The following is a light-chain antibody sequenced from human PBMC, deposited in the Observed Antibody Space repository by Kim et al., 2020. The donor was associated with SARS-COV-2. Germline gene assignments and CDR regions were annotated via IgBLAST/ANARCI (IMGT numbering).Light chain of an antibody. Sequence: ASVGDRVTITCRASQGIGNFLAWYQQKPGKAPKVLIYDVSTLQSGVPSRFSGSGSGAEFTLTISSLQPEDFATYFCQELHTYPLTFGGGTKVDIK. V-gene: IGKV1-9*01. J-gene: IGKJ4*01. CDR1: QGIGNF. CDR3: QELHTYPLT. CDR2: DVS.